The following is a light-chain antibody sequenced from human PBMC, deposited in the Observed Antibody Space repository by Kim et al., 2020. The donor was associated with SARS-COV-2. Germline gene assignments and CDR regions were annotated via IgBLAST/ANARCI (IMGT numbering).Light chain of an antibody. V-gene: IGKV3-15*01. CDR2: ATS. J-gene: IGKJ1*01. CDR3: QQYHDWPRT. CDR1: ECLGTH. Sequence: TSPLTCRSRECLGTHRPWYQHRPGQSPWLLIYATSPRADYIPTRFFAAGSAREFTLNINNMQAEDFTVYFCQQYHDWPRTFGQGTKVDIK.